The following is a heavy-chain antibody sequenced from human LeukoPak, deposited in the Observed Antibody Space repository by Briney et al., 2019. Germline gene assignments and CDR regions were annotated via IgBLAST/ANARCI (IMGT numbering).Heavy chain of an antibody. CDR3: ARGQGESYTYYYDSSGYYFDY. CDR1: GFTFSDYY. Sequence: GGSLRLSCAASGFTFSDYYMSWIRQAPGKGLKWVSYISSSGSTIYYADSVKGRFTISRDNAKNSLYLQMNSLRAEDTAVYYCARGQGESYTYYYDSSGYYFDYWGQGTLVTVSS. V-gene: IGHV3-11*01. J-gene: IGHJ4*02. CDR2: ISSSGSTI. D-gene: IGHD3-22*01.